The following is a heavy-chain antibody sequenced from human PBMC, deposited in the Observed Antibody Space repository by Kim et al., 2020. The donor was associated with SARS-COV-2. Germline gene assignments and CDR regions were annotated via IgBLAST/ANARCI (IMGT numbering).Heavy chain of an antibody. Sequence: GGSLRLSCIASGFSVSNNYMNWVRQPPGKGPEWVSVIYSDGTTFYADSVKGRFIISRHNSENTLYLQMNSLRVEDTAVYSCARGYYDSSGYYGFYDFWGPGTLVTVSS. CDR1: GFSVSNNY. CDR2: IYSDGTT. J-gene: IGHJ4*02. V-gene: IGHV3-53*01. CDR3: ARGYYDSSGYYGFYDF. D-gene: IGHD3-22*01.